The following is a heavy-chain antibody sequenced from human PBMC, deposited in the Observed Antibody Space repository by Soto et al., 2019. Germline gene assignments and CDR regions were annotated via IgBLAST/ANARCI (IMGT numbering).Heavy chain of an antibody. V-gene: IGHV3-53*04. J-gene: IGHJ6*03. CDR2: IYSGGST. CDR3: ARASYDFWSQLTTDYYYYYMDV. D-gene: IGHD3-3*01. CDR1: GFTVSSNY. Sequence: GESLKISCAASGFTVSSNYMSWVRQAPGKGLEWVSVIYSGGSTYYADSVKGRFTISRHNSKNTLYLQMNSLRAEDTAVYYCARASYDFWSQLTTDYYYYYMDVWGKGTTVTVSS.